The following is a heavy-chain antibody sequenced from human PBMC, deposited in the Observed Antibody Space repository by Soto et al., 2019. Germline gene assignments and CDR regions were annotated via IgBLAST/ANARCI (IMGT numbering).Heavy chain of an antibody. Sequence: EVQLLESGGGLVQPGGSLRLSCAASGFTFSSYAMSWVRQAPGKGLEWVSAISGSGGSTYYADSVKGRFTISRDNPKNTLYLQMNSLRAEDTAVYYCAKDTTRYSSGWYDYWGQGTLVTVSS. CDR2: ISGSGGST. CDR1: GFTFSSYA. J-gene: IGHJ4*02. CDR3: AKDTTRYSSGWYDY. V-gene: IGHV3-23*01. D-gene: IGHD6-19*01.